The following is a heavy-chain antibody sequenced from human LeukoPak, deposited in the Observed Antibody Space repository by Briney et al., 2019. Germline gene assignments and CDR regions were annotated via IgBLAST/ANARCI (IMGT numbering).Heavy chain of an antibody. CDR3: ARGPTRYYFDY. J-gene: IGHJ4*02. Sequence: PSETPSLTRSVSGGSMTSYYLRWTRQSPGEGLEWIGYIYYSGSTAYNPSLKNRVTISVDTSKNQFSLNLTSVTAADTAFYYCARGPTRYYFDYWGQGTVVTVSS. V-gene: IGHV4-59*01. D-gene: IGHD3-3*01. CDR2: IYYSGST. CDR1: GGSMTSYY.